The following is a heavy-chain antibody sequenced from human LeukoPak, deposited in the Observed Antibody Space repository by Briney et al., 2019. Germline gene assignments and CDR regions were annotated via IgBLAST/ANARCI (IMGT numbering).Heavy chain of an antibody. Sequence: GGSLRLSCAASGFTLSTYDMNWVRQAPGKGLEWVSYISSDWNNIYYADSVKGRFTLSRDNGKNSLYLQMDSLRVDDTAIYYCVRRFDCWGQGTLVTVSS. V-gene: IGHV3-48*03. J-gene: IGHJ4*02. CDR2: ISSDWNNI. CDR3: VRRFDC. CDR1: GFTLSTYD.